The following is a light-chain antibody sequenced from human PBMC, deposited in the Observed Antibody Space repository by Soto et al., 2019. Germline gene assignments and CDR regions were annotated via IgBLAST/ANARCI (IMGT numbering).Light chain of an antibody. CDR3: QQRSNWPRGT. Sequence: EIVMTQSPATLSVSPGERATLSCRASQSVSSYLAWYQQKPGQAPRLLIYDASNRATGIPARFSGSGSGTDFTLTISSLEPEDFAVYYCQQRSNWPRGTFGGGTKVDIK. V-gene: IGKV3-11*01. J-gene: IGKJ4*01. CDR2: DAS. CDR1: QSVSSY.